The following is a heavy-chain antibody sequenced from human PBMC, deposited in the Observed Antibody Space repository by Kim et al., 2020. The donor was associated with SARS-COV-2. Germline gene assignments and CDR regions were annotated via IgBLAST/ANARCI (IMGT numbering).Heavy chain of an antibody. CDR3: AKESSSFTYYYDSSGPDY. D-gene: IGHD3-22*01. V-gene: IGHV3-33*06. CDR1: GFTFSSYG. J-gene: IGHJ4*02. CDR2: IWYDGSNK. Sequence: GGSLRLSCAASGFTFSSYGMHWVRQAPGKGLEWVAVIWYDGSNKYYADSVKGRFTISRDNSKNTLYLQMNSLRAEDTAVYYCAKESSSFTYYYDSSGPDYWGQGTLVTVSS.